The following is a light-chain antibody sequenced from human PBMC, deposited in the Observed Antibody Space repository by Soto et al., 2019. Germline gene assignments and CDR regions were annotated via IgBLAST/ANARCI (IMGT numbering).Light chain of an antibody. J-gene: IGKJ4*01. CDR2: GAS. V-gene: IGKV3-15*01. CDR3: QQYNPWPLT. Sequence: VMTQSPATLSVSPGERATLSCRASQSLSSNLAWYQQKPGQAPRLLIYGASTRATGIPVRFSGSGSGTEFTLTITSLQSEDFAVYYCQQYNPWPLTFGGGTKVDIK. CDR1: QSLSSN.